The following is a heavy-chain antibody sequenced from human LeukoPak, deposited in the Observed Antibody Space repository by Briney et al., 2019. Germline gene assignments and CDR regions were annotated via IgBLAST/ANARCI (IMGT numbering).Heavy chain of an antibody. Sequence: GGSLRLSCAASGFSFNKYWMFWLRQAPGKGLAWVSRIKTDGSITQYADFVKGRVTISRDNAKTTVYLQMSSLRVDDTAVYYCGGGGLGATGVDYWGHGILVAVSS. CDR2: IKTDGSIT. J-gene: IGHJ4*01. CDR3: GGGGLGATGVDY. V-gene: IGHV3-74*01. CDR1: GFSFNKYW. D-gene: IGHD1-26*01.